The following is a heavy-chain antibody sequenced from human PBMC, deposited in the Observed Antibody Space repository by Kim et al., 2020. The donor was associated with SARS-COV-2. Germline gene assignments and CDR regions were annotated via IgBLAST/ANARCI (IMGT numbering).Heavy chain of an antibody. J-gene: IGHJ4*02. D-gene: IGHD6-19*01. Sequence: YADSVKGRFTISRDNSKNTLYLQMNSLRAEDTAVYYCARDVAVADIYFDYWGQGTLVTVSS. CDR3: ARDVAVADIYFDY. V-gene: IGHV3-33*01.